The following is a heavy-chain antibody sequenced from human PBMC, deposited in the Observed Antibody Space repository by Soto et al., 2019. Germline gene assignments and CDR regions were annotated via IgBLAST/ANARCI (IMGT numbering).Heavy chain of an antibody. CDR1: GGSISSNDYY. Sequence: PSETLSLTCTVSGGSISSNDYYWDWIRQSPGKGLEWIGSIYYSGTTYYNPSLKSRVSMSVDTSRNQFSLKLSSVTAADTAVYFCARHRGGASSQPYFDYWGQGTQVTVSS. D-gene: IGHD3-16*01. CDR2: IYYSGTT. CDR3: ARHRGGASSQPYFDY. J-gene: IGHJ4*02. V-gene: IGHV4-39*01.